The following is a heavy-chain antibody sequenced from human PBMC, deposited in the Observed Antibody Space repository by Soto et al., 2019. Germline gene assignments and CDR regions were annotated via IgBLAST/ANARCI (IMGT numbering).Heavy chain of an antibody. J-gene: IGHJ3*02. D-gene: IGHD5-12*01. CDR1: GYSFITSYH. Sequence: ASVKVSCKASGYSFITSYHMHWVRQAPGQGLEWMGIINPTGPMTSYSQKFQGRLTMTRDTSTATDYMELSNLTSEDTALYFCARDTGYDHDAFDIWGKGTMVTVSS. V-gene: IGHV1-46*01. CDR3: ARDTGYDHDAFDI. CDR2: INPTGPMT.